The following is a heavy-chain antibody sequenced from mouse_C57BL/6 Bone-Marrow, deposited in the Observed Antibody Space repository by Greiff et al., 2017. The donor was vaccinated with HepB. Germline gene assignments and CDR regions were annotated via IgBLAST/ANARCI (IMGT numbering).Heavy chain of an antibody. V-gene: IGHV1-4*01. J-gene: IGHJ4*01. CDR3: ARHGYYCYYAMDY. D-gene: IGHD2-3*01. CDR1: GYTFTSYT. CDR2: INPSSGYT. Sequence: VKVVESGAELARPGASVKMSCKASGYTFTSYTMHWVKQRPGQGLEWIGYINPSSGYTKYNQKFKDKATLTADKSSSTAYMQLSSLTSEDSAVYYCARHGYYCYYAMDYWGQGTSVTVSS.